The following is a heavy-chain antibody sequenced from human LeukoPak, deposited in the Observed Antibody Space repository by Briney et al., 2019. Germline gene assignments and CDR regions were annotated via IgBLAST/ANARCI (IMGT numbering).Heavy chain of an antibody. Sequence: GGSLRLSCAASGFTFSSYDMNWVRQVPGRGLEWLALISYDGSIKYYADSVKGRFTISRDNSKNTFYLQLNTLRAEDTAVYYCARDSLRAALHYMDVWGKGATVTVSS. J-gene: IGHJ6*03. D-gene: IGHD4-11*01. CDR1: GFTFSSYD. V-gene: IGHV3-30*04. CDR2: ISYDGSIK. CDR3: ARDSLRAALHYMDV.